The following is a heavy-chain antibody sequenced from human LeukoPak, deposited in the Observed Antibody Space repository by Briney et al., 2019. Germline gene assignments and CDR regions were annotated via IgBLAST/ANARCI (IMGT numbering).Heavy chain of an antibody. D-gene: IGHD3-10*01. CDR3: ARGYGSGNYPYYYGVDV. CDR1: GGSISSTSYY. CDR2: IYYSGST. V-gene: IGHV4-39*01. Sequence: SETLSLTCTVSGGSISSTSYYWGCIRQPPGKGLEWIGSIYYSGSTYYNPSLKSRVTISVDTSKNQSSLNLSSVTAADTAVYYCARGYGSGNYPYYYGVDVWGQGTTVTFSS. J-gene: IGHJ6*02.